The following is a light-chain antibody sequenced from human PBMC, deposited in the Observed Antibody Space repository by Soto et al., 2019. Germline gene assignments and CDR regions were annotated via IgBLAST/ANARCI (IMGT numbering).Light chain of an antibody. CDR1: QSIARL. CDR2: SAS. V-gene: IGKV1-39*01. J-gene: IGKJ1*01. CDR3: QQSSRMWT. Sequence: DIQMTQSPSSLSASVGDRVTITCRASQSIARLLNWYQQKPGKAPQLLIYSASSLQSGVPARFSGSGSGTDFTLTISSLQPEDFATYHCQQSSRMWTFGQGTKVEIK.